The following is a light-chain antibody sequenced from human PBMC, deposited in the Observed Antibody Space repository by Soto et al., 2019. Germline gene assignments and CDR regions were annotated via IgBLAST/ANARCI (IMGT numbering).Light chain of an antibody. Sequence: QSALTQPASVSGSPGQSITISCTGTSSDVGSYNLVSWYQQHPGKAPKLMIYEVSKRPSGVSNRFSGSKSGNTASLTISGLQAEDEADYYCCSYAGSSTPVVFSGGTKVTVL. V-gene: IGLV2-23*02. CDR1: SSDVGSYNL. J-gene: IGLJ2*01. CDR3: CSYAGSSTPVV. CDR2: EVS.